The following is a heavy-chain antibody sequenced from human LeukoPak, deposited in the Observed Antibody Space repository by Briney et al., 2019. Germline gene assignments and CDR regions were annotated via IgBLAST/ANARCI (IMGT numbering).Heavy chain of an antibody. D-gene: IGHD6-13*01. CDR1: EFTFSSHA. CDR3: AKGMILIAAAGTFDY. Sequence: GGSLRLSCAASEFTFSSHAMIWVRQAPGKGLEWVSSITSTSSDIFYTDSVKGRFTISRDNAKSSLYLQMSSLRAEDTAVYYCAKGMILIAAAGTFDYWGQGTLVTVSS. J-gene: IGHJ4*02. V-gene: IGHV3-21*01. CDR2: ITSTSSDI.